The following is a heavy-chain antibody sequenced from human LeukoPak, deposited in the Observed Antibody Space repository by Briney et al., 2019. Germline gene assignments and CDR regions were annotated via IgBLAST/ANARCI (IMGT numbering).Heavy chain of an antibody. CDR3: AREVGWSRAYIVVVPAAMDY. CDR2: INPSGGST. CDR1: GYTFTSYY. J-gene: IGHJ4*02. V-gene: IGHV1-46*03. D-gene: IGHD2-2*01. Sequence: ASVKVSCKASGYTFTSYYMHWVRQAPGQGLEWMGIINPSGGSTSYAQKFQGRVTMTGDTSTSTVYMELSSLRSEDTAVYYCAREVGWSRAYIVVVPAAMDYWGQGTLVTVSS.